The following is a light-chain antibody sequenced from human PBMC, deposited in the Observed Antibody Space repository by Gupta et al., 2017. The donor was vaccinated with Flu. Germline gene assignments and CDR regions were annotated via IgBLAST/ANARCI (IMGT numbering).Light chain of an antibody. CDR2: GAS. CDR3: QQTYTTPYT. V-gene: IGKV1-39*01. J-gene: IGKJ2*01. Sequence: DIQMTQSPPSLSASVGDRVTITCRASQSIDDSLSWYQQKPGKSPKLLSYGASSLRTGVPSRFSGGGSGTDFTLTVSSLQPEDFATYFCQQTYTTPYTFGQGTNLEI. CDR1: QSIDDS.